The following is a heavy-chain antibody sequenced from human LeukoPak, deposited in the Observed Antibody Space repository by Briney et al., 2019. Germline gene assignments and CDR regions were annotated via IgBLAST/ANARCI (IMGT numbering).Heavy chain of an antibody. V-gene: IGHV4-34*01. CDR1: GGSFSGYY. D-gene: IGHD6-19*01. CDR2: INHSGST. J-gene: IGHJ4*02. Sequence: SETLSLTCAVYGGSFSGYYWSWIRQPPGKGLEWIGEINHSGSTNYNPSLKSRVTISVDTSKNQFSLKLSSVTAADTAVYYCARGQWLVDDYFDYWGQGTLVTVSS. CDR3: ARGQWLVDDYFDY.